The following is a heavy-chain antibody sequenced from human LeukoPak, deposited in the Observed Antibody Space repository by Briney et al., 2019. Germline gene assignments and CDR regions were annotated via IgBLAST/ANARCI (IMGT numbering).Heavy chain of an antibody. CDR3: VKDHEVYSGSYYPY. CDR1: GFTFSSYA. J-gene: IGHJ4*02. V-gene: IGHV3-23*01. D-gene: IGHD1-26*01. Sequence: SGGSLRLSCAASGFTFSSYAMSCVSRAPGKGLEWGSTISGSGGSTYYADSVMGGFTIYRDISKNTLYMQMNSLRAEDTALYYCVKDHEVYSGSYYPYWGQGTLVTVSS. CDR2: ISGSGGST.